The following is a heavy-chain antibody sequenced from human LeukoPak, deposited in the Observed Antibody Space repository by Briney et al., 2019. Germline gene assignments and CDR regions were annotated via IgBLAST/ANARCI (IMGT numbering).Heavy chain of an antibody. Sequence: GASVKVSCKASGYTSTGYYMHWVRQAPGQGLEWMGWINPNSGGTNYAQKFQGRVTMTRDTSISTAYMELSRLRSDDTAVYYCARERVATRPSYGMDVWGQGTTVTVSS. D-gene: IGHD5-12*01. V-gene: IGHV1-2*02. CDR3: ARERVATRPSYGMDV. CDR2: INPNSGGT. J-gene: IGHJ6*02. CDR1: GYTSTGYY.